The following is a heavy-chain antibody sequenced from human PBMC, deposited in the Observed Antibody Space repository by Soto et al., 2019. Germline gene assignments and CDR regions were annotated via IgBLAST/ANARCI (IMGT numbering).Heavy chain of an antibody. D-gene: IGHD3-9*01. Sequence: GGSLRLSCAASGFTFNSYSMNWVRQAPGKGLEWVSYISSSSSTIYYADSVKGRFTISRDNAKNSLYLQMNSLRDEDTAVYYCARSNYDILTGHYNLLAYWGQGTLVTVSS. CDR3: ARSNYDILTGHYNLLAY. J-gene: IGHJ4*02. V-gene: IGHV3-48*02. CDR2: ISSSSSTI. CDR1: GFTFNSYS.